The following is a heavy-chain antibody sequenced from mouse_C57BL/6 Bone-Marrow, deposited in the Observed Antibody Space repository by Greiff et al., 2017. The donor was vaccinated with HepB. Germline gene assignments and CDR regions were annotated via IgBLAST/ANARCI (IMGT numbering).Heavy chain of an antibody. CDR3: TTDSSGRFDY. V-gene: IGHV14-4*01. CDR2: IDPENGDT. CDR1: GFNIKDDY. D-gene: IGHD3-2*02. Sequence: EVMLVESGAELVRPGASVKLSCTASGFNIKDDYMHWVKQRPEQGLEWIGWIDPENGDTEYASKFQGKATITADTSSNTAYLQPSSLTSEDTAVYYCTTDSSGRFDYWGQGTTLTVSS. J-gene: IGHJ2*01.